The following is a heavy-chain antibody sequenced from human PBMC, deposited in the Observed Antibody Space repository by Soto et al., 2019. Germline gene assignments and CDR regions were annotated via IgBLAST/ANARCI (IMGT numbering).Heavy chain of an antibody. CDR2: ISYDGANQ. CDR3: ARGDNFYDSSGYYY. CDR1: GFTFSSYA. V-gene: IGHV3-30-3*01. D-gene: IGHD3-22*01. J-gene: IGHJ4*02. Sequence: GGSLRLSCVASGFTFSSYAMHWVRQTPGKGLEWVAVISYDGANQYYADSVKGRFTISRDTSKNTLYLQMNSLRAEDTAVYYCARGDNFYDSSGYYYWGQGTLVTVSS.